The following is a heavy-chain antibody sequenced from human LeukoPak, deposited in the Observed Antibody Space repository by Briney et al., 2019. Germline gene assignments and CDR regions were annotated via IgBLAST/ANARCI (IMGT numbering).Heavy chain of an antibody. CDR3: ARVTGYMIEDYFDY. V-gene: IGHV4-61*02. J-gene: IGHJ4*02. Sequence: SETLSLTCTVSGGSISSGSYYWSWIRQPAGKGLEWIGRIYTTGGTNYNPSLKSRLTISVDTPKNQFSRKLRSVTAADTAVYYCARVTGYMIEDYFDYWGQGTLVTVSS. D-gene: IGHD3-22*01. CDR1: GGSISSGSYY. CDR2: IYTTGGT.